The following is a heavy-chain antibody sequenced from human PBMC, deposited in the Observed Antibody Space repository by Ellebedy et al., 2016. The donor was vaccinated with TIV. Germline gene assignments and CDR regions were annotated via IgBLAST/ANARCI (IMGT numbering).Heavy chain of an antibody. CDR1: GGSFSAYY. Sequence: MPSETLSLTCAIYGGSFSAYYWTWIRQPPGTGQEWIGVINRSGSTTYNPSLKSRVTISVDTSKNQFSLKLSSVTAADTAVYYCASPQWPFYWGQGTLVTVSS. D-gene: IGHD6-19*01. CDR3: ASPQWPFY. V-gene: IGHV4-34*01. CDR2: INRSGST. J-gene: IGHJ4*02.